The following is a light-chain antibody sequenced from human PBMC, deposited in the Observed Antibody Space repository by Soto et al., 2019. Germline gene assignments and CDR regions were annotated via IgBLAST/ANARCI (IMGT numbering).Light chain of an antibody. J-gene: IGKJ2*01. CDR3: QHYGSSPFT. CDR2: DLS. CDR1: QTISSTY. Sequence: EIVLTQSPGTLSLSPGERATLSCRASQTISSTYLAWYQQKPGQAPRLLIYDLSSRATDIPDRFSGSGSETDFTLTISRLEPEDFAVYYCQHYGSSPFTFGQGTKLEIK. V-gene: IGKV3-20*01.